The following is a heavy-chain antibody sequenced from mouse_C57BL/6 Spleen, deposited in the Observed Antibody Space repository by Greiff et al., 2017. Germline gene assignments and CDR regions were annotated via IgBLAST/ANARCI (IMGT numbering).Heavy chain of an antibody. CDR3: AREVTYYGSRGYYAMDY. J-gene: IGHJ4*01. V-gene: IGHV1-82*01. CDR1: GYAFSSSW. D-gene: IGHD1-1*01. Sequence: QVQLQQSGPELVKPGASVKISCKASGYAFSSSWMNWVKQRPGKGLEWIGRIYPGDGDTNYNGTFKGKATLTADKSSSTAYMQLSSLTSEDSAVYFCAREVTYYGSRGYYAMDYWGQGTSVTVSS. CDR2: IYPGDGDT.